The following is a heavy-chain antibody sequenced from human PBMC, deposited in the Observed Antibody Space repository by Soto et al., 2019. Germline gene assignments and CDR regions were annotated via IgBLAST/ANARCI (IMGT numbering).Heavy chain of an antibody. Sequence: SETLSLTCTVSGGSISSGDYYWSWIRQPPGKGLEYIGYIYYSGSSHYNPSLKSRVTISLDTSRNQFSLKLSSVTAADTAVYYCAREIVATIGGMDVWGPGTTVTV. J-gene: IGHJ6*02. CDR3: AREIVATIGGMDV. V-gene: IGHV4-30-4*01. CDR1: GGSISSGDYY. CDR2: IYYSGSS. D-gene: IGHD5-12*01.